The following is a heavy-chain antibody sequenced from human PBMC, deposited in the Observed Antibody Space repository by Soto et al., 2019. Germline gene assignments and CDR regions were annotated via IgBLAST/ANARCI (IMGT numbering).Heavy chain of an antibody. CDR3: AKDTGTRYYCSGGSCYSGPYYYYGMDV. Sequence: GGSLRLSCAASGFSFSSYGMHWVRQAPGKGLEWVAVISYDGSNKYYADSVKGRFTISRDNSKNTLYLQMNSLRSEDTAVYYCAKDTGTRYYCSGGSCYSGPYYYYGMDVWGQGTTVTVSS. D-gene: IGHD2-15*01. J-gene: IGHJ6*02. V-gene: IGHV3-30*18. CDR1: GFSFSSYG. CDR2: ISYDGSNK.